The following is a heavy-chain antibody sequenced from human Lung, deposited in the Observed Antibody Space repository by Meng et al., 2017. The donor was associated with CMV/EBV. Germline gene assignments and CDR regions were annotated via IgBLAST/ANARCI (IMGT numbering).Heavy chain of an antibody. J-gene: IGHJ4*02. V-gene: IGHV4-59*08. D-gene: IGHD3-16*02. CDR1: GGSISTSY. CDR2: NYYSGST. CDR3: ARHQNGGTYPLDY. Sequence: QVQLQESGPGLVKPSETLYLTFAVSGGSISTSYWSWIRQPPGKGLEWIGNNYYSGSTNYNPSLASRVTISVDSSKNQFSLKLSSVTAADTAVYYCARHQNGGTYPLDYWGQGTLVTVSS.